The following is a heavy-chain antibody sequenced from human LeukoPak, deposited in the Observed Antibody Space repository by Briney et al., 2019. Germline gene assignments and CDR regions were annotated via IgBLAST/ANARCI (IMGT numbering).Heavy chain of an antibody. CDR3: ARDPMIGGRRLDP. CDR2: IYYTGTT. D-gene: IGHD3-22*01. Sequence: SETLSLTCTVSGGSISSTNYYWGWIRQPPGKGLEWIGSIYYTGTTYYNAPLKSRVTISVDTSKNQFSLKLSSVIAADTAVYYCARDPMIGGRRLDPWGQGTLVTVSS. V-gene: IGHV4-39*07. CDR1: GGSISSTNYY. J-gene: IGHJ5*02.